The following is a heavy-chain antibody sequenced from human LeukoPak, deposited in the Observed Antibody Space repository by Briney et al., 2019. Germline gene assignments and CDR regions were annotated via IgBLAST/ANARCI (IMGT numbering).Heavy chain of an antibody. D-gene: IGHD4-11*01. CDR2: IIPIFGTA. V-gene: IGHV1-69*06. CDR3: ARGHYSNFGYWFDP. J-gene: IGHJ5*02. CDR1: GYTFNGYY. Sequence: SVKVSCKASGYTFNGYYIHWVRQAPGQGLEWMGGIIPIFGTANYAQKFQGRVTITEDKSTSTAYMELSSLRSDDTAVYYCARGHYSNFGYWFDPWGQGTLVTVSS.